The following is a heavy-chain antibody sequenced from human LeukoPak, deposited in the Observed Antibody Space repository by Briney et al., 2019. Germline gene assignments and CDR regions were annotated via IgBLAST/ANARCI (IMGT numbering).Heavy chain of an antibody. CDR1: GYTFTGYY. CDR3: VREGEGPLSKDFDY. D-gene: IGHD2/OR15-2a*01. J-gene: IGHJ4*02. Sequence: ASVKVSCKASGYTFTGYYMHWVRQAPGQGLEWMGWINPNSGGTNYAQKFQGRVTMTRDTSISTAYMELTRLTSDDTAVYYCVREGEGPLSKDFDYWGQGTLVTVSS. V-gene: IGHV1-2*02. CDR2: INPNSGGT.